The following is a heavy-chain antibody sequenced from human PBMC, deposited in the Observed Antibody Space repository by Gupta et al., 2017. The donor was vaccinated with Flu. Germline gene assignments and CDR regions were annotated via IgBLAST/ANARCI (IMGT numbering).Heavy chain of an antibody. CDR3: ASGPAYSSNGYFDY. V-gene: IGHV1-2*02. D-gene: IGHD6-13*01. CDR2: IDPNNGDT. J-gene: IGHJ4*02. CDR1: GYSFTVYS. Sequence: QVLLVQSGAEMKKPGASVRVSCKASGYSFTVYSMHWVRQAPGQGLEWMGWIDPNNGDTHYAQKFLGRVAMTSDTSISTAYMDLHGLTDDDTAVYCGASGPAYSSNGYFDYWGQGTLGTVSS.